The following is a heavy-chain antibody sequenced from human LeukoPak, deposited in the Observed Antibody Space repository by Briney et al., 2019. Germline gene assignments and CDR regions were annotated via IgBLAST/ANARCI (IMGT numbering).Heavy chain of an antibody. V-gene: IGHV4-34*01. Sequence: PSETLSLTCAVYGGSFSNYYWSWIRQPPGRGLEWIGEINPSGSTNYNPSLKSRVTMSIDTSKNQFSLKLSSVTAADTAVYYCARNPFWRTAARPSGYWGQGTLVTVSS. CDR3: ARNPFWRTAARPSGY. D-gene: IGHD6-6*01. CDR2: INPSGST. J-gene: IGHJ4*02. CDR1: GGSFSNYY.